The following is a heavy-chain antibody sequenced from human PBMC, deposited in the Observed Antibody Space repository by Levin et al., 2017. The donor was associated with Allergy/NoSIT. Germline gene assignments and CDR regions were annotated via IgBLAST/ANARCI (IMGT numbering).Heavy chain of an antibody. CDR2: IIPMFGKA. CDR1: GGTLSNNA. J-gene: IGHJ3*01. V-gene: IGHV1-69*06. D-gene: IGHD6-13*01. Sequence: KISCKAFGGTLSNNAISWVRQAPGQGLEWMGGIIPMFGKATYAQQFQGRVTITADKSTSTAYMQLSGLRSEDTAVYFWARGGDRNGSWPYDAFEFWGEGTVVAVSS. CDR3: ARGGDRNGSWPYDAFEF.